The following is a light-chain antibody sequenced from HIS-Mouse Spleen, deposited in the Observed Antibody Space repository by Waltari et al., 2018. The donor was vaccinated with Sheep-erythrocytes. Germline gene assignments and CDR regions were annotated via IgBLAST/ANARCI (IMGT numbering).Light chain of an antibody. CDR3: EAWDSSTSVV. Sequence: SYELTQPPSVSVSPGQTASITCSGDKLGDTYACWYQQKPGQSPVLVIYQDSKRPSGIPGRFSGSNSGNTATLTLSGTQAMDEADYYCEAWDSSTSVVFGGGTKLTVL. J-gene: IGLJ2*01. CDR2: QDS. V-gene: IGLV3-1*01. CDR1: KLGDTY.